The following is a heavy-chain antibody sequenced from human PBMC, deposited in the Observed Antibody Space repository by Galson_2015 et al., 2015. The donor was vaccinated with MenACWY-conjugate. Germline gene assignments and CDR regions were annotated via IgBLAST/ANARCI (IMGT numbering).Heavy chain of an antibody. CDR1: GDSISSKSYS. CDR3: SRVRGTTGTDS. CDR2: SYSSGNT. J-gene: IGHJ4*02. V-gene: IGHV4-39*07. Sequence: ETLSLTCTVSGDSISSKSYSWGWVRQPPGQGLEWIGTSYSSGNTHYNPSLKSRVTISVDTSESQFSLKLTSVTTADTAVYYCSRVRGTTGTDSWGQGTLVSVSS. D-gene: IGHD1-1*01.